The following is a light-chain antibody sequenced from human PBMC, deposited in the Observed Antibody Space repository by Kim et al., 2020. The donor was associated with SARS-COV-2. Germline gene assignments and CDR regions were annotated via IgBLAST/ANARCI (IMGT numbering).Light chain of an antibody. Sequence: SYELTQPPSVSVSPGQTVTITCSGDKLGEKYSPWYQQQPGQAPVLVIYQDTKRPSGIPERFAGSNSGNTATLTISGAQAMDEADYYCQAWDNTWVFGGGTQLTVL. CDR1: KLGEKY. CDR2: QDT. J-gene: IGLJ3*02. CDR3: QAWDNTWV. V-gene: IGLV3-1*01.